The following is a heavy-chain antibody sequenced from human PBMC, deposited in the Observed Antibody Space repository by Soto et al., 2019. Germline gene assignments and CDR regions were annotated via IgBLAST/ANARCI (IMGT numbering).Heavy chain of an antibody. V-gene: IGHV4-30-4*01. J-gene: IGHJ4*02. CDR1: GGSISSGDYY. CDR2: IYYSGST. Sequence: PSETLSHTSTVSGGSISSGDYYWSWIRQPPGKGLEWIGYIYYSGSTYYNPSLKSRVTISVDTSKNQFSLRLSSVTAADTAVYYCASSGWWYFDYWGQGTLVT. D-gene: IGHD6-19*01. CDR3: ASSGWWYFDY.